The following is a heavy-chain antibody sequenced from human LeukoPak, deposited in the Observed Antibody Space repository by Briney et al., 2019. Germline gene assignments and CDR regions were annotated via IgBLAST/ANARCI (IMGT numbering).Heavy chain of an antibody. J-gene: IGHJ4*02. Sequence: PGGSLRLSCAASGFTFGSYAMHWVRQAPGKGLECVAVISYDGSNKYYADSVKGRFTISRDNSKNTLYLQMNSLRAEDTAVYYCARDRVGYYGSGSYSPFYFDYWGQGTLVTVSS. CDR3: ARDRVGYYGSGSYSPFYFDY. CDR2: ISYDGSNK. V-gene: IGHV3-30-3*01. CDR1: GFTFGSYA. D-gene: IGHD3-10*01.